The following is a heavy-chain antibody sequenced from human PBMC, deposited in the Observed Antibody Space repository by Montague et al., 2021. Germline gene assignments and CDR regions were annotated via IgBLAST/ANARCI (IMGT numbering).Heavy chain of an antibody. CDR2: IYYSANT. J-gene: IGHJ5*02. V-gene: IGHV4-39*01. CDR3: ARVDCDGDCYTFDP. Sequence: ETLSLTCTVSGASINSNPYYWGWHRPPPGKGLDWIGSIYYSANTYYNPSLKSRLSISVDTTKNQLSLRLKSVTAADTAVYHCARVDCDGDCYTFDPWGQGTLVTVSA. CDR1: GASINSNPYY. D-gene: IGHD2-21*02.